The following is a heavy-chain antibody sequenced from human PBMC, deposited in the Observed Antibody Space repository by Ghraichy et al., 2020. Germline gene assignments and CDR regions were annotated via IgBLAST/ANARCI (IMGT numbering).Heavy chain of an antibody. D-gene: IGHD5-24*01. Sequence: SEALSLTCNVSGGSISSNDHYWGWIRQPPGKGLEWIGSVYYGGSAQYNPSLRSRVTISVDTSKNQFSVKVNSVTAADAAVYFCARGGLRGDFGSWGQGTLVTVSS. CDR1: GGSISSNDHY. CDR3: ARGGLRGDFGS. CDR2: VYYGGSA. J-gene: IGHJ5*01. V-gene: IGHV4-39*07.